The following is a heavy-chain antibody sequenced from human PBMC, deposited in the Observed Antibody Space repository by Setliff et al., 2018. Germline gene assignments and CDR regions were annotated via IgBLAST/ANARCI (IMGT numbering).Heavy chain of an antibody. D-gene: IGHD3-10*01. CDR1: GVSVSNVNYY. V-gene: IGHV4-39*07. J-gene: IGHJ6*02. CDR2: IFQSGNT. CDR3: ATLLANYGSGMDV. Sequence: PSETLSLTCIVSGVSVSNVNYYWGWIRQPPGRGLEWIGSIFQSGNTYYNPSLKSRVTISVDTSKNQFSLKVNSVTAADTAVYYCATLLANYGSGMDVWGQGTTVTVSS.